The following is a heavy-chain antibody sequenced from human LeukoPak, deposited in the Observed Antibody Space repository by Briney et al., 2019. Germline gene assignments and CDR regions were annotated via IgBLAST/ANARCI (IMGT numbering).Heavy chain of an antibody. J-gene: IGHJ4*01. D-gene: IGHD2-2*01. V-gene: IGHV3-48*04. CDR3: ARDAFYCSSTSCYDN. CDR1: GFTFSSYS. CDR2: ISTSASAV. Sequence: GGSLRLSCAAAGFTFSSYSMNWVRQAPGKWLEWISYISTSASAVYYADSVKGRFTISRDNAKTSLYLQMNSLRAEDTAVYYCARDAFYCSSTSCYDNWGHGTLVTVSS.